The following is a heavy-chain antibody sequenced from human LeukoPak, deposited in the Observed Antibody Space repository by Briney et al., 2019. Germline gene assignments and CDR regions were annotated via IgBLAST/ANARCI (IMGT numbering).Heavy chain of an antibody. J-gene: IGHJ4*02. Sequence: ASVRVSCKASGGTFSSYAISWVRQAPGQGLEWMGGIIPIFGTANYAQKFQGRVTITADESTSTAYMELSSLRSEDTAVYYCWGGGWKKPFDYWGQGTLVTVSS. V-gene: IGHV1-69*13. CDR1: GGTFSSYA. D-gene: IGHD2-21*01. CDR2: IIPIFGTA. CDR3: WGGGWKKPFDY.